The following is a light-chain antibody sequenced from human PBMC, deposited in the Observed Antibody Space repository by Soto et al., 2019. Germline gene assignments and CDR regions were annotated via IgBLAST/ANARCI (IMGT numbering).Light chain of an antibody. CDR1: SSDVGVYNY. CDR2: EVS. J-gene: IGLJ2*01. Sequence: QSALTQPPSASGSPGQSVTISCTGTSSDVGVYNYVSWYQQHPGKAPNLMIYEVSKRPAVVPDRFSGSKSGNTASLTVSGLQAEDEADYYCSSYAGSNMVVFGGGTKLTVL. V-gene: IGLV2-8*01. CDR3: SSYAGSNMVV.